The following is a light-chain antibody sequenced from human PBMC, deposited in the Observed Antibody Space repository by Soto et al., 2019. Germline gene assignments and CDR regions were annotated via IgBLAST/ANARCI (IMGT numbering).Light chain of an antibody. J-gene: IGKJ1*01. CDR1: QSVDNN. Sequence: EIVLTQSPGTLSLSPGXRATLSCRASQSVDNNYLSWYQQRPGQAPRLLIYATSTRATGVPARFTGSGSGTEFTLTISSLQSEDFAVYYCHQYYDWPPWTFGQGTKVDIK. CDR2: ATS. V-gene: IGKV3-15*01. CDR3: HQYYDWPPWT.